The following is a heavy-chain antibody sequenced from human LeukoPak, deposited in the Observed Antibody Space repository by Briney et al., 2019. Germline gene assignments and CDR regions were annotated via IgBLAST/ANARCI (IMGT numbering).Heavy chain of an antibody. V-gene: IGHV3-23*01. D-gene: IGHD3-10*01. CDR3: ARDYGSGSYYPIYYFDY. Sequence: GGSLRLSCAASGFTFSSYGMSWVRQAPGKGLEWVSAISPSGRNTYYADSVRGRFIISRDNSKNMLYLQMSSLRAEDTAVYYCARDYGSGSYYPIYYFDYWGQGTLVTVSS. J-gene: IGHJ4*02. CDR2: ISPSGRNT. CDR1: GFTFSSYG.